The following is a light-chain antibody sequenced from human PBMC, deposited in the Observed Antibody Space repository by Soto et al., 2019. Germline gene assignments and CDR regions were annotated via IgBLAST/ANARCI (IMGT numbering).Light chain of an antibody. CDR3: CSFAGSYTFYV. Sequence: QSALTQPASVSGSPGQSITISCTGTSSDIGTYKYVSWFQHHPGKAPKLIIFEVSNRPSGISDRFSGSKSGNTASLTISGLQAEHEADYYCCSFAGSYTFYVFGTGTKLTVL. CDR2: EVS. CDR1: SSDIGTYKY. J-gene: IGLJ1*01. V-gene: IGLV2-14*01.